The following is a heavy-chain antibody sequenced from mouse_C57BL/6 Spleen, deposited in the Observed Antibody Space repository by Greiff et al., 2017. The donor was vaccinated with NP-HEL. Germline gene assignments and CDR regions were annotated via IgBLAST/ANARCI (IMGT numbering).Heavy chain of an antibody. CDR2: ISYDGSN. J-gene: IGHJ3*01. V-gene: IGHV3-6*01. CDR1: GYSITSGYY. D-gene: IGHD1-1*01. CDR3: ARGTLRGGRFAY. Sequence: EVKVEESGPGLVKPSQSLSLTCSVTGYSITSGYYWNWIRQFPGNKLEWMGYISYDGSNNYNPSLKNRISITRDTSKNQFFLKLNSVTTEDTATYYCARGTLRGGRFAYWGQGTLVTVSA.